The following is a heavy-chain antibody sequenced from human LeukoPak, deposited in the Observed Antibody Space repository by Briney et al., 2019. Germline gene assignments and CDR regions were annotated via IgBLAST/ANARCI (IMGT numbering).Heavy chain of an antibody. J-gene: IGHJ4*02. CDR3: ARKSIVATIRGLFDY. CDR1: GGSISSGSYY. V-gene: IGHV4-61*02. Sequence: SETLSLTCTVSGGSISSGSYYWSWIRQPAGKGLEWIGRIYTSGSTNYNPSLKSRVTISVDTSKNQFSLKLSSVTAADTAVYYCARKSIVATIRGLFDYWGQGTLVTVSS. CDR2: IYTSGST. D-gene: IGHD5-12*01.